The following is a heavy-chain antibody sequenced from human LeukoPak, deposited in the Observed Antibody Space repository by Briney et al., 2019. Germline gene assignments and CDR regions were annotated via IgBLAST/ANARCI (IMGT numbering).Heavy chain of an antibody. V-gene: IGHV3-21*01. CDR1: GFTVSSYA. D-gene: IGHD3-3*01. Sequence: GGSLRLSCAASGFTVSSYAMNWVRQAPGKGLEWVSSISSSSSYIYYADSVKGRFTISRDNAKNSLYLQMNSLRAEDTAVYYCARDLPGGVTIFGVVAWIYAFDIWGQGTMVTVSS. CDR2: ISSSSSYI. J-gene: IGHJ3*02. CDR3: ARDLPGGVTIFGVVAWIYAFDI.